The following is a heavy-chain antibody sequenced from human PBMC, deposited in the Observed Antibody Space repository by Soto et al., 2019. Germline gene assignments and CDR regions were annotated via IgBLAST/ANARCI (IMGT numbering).Heavy chain of an antibody. CDR2: ISGSGGST. CDR1: GFTFSSYA. D-gene: IGHD6-13*01. Sequence: GVSLRLSCAASGFTFSSYAMSWVRQAPGKGLEWVSAISGSGGSTYYADSVKGRFTISRDNSKNTLYLQMNSLRAEDTAVYYCAKDRGRTAAGIGYYGMDVWGQGTTVTVSS. V-gene: IGHV3-23*01. J-gene: IGHJ6*02. CDR3: AKDRGRTAAGIGYYGMDV.